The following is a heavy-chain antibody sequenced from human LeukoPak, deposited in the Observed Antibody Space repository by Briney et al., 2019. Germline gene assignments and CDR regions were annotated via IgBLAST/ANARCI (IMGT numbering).Heavy chain of an antibody. CDR2: MNPNSGNT. CDR1: GGTFSSYA. CDR3: ASELGGDAFDI. V-gene: IGHV1-8*02. Sequence: ASVKVSCKASGGTFSSYAISWVRQATGQGLEWMGWMNPNSGNTGYAQKFQGRVTMTRNTSISTAYMELSSLRSEDTAVYYCASELGGDAFDIWGQGTMVTVSS. D-gene: IGHD1-26*01. J-gene: IGHJ3*02.